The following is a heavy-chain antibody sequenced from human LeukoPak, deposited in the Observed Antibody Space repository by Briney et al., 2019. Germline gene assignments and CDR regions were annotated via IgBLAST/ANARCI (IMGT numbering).Heavy chain of an antibody. Sequence: PGGSLRLSCAASGFTFDDYAMHWVRQAPGKGLEWVSGISWNSGSIGYADSVKGRFTISRDNAKNSLYLQMNSLRAEDTALYYCAKDMGSGYYDSNGLDVWGQGTTVTVSS. V-gene: IGHV3-9*01. CDR1: GFTFDDYA. D-gene: IGHD3-22*01. J-gene: IGHJ6*02. CDR2: ISWNSGSI. CDR3: AKDMGSGYYDSNGLDV.